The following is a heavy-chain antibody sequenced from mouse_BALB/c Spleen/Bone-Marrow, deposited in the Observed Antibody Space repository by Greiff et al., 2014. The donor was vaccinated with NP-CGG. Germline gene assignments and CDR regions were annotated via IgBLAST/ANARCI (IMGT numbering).Heavy chain of an antibody. CDR1: GYSFTSYW. CDR3: TRSGSLGAMDY. Sequence: EVQLQQSGTVLARPGASVKMYCKASGYSFTSYWMHWVKQRPGQGLEWIGAIYPGNSDTSYNQKFKGKAKLTAVTSASTAYMELSSLTNEDSAVYYCTRSGSLGAMDYWGQGTSVTVSS. D-gene: IGHD3-1*01. J-gene: IGHJ4*01. V-gene: IGHV1-5*01. CDR2: IYPGNSDT.